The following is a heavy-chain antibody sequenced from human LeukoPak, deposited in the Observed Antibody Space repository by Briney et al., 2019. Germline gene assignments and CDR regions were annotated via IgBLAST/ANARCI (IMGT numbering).Heavy chain of an antibody. V-gene: IGHV1-2*04. J-gene: IGHJ6*02. CDR2: INPNSGGT. CDR1: GYTFTGYY. D-gene: IGHD1-26*01. Sequence: ASVKVSCKASGYTFTGYYMHWVRQAPGQGPEWMGWINPNSGGTNYAQKFQGWVTMTRDTSISTACMELSRLRSDDTAVYYCARVRVSYPGYYYGMDVWGQGPRSPSP. CDR3: ARVRVSYPGYYYGMDV.